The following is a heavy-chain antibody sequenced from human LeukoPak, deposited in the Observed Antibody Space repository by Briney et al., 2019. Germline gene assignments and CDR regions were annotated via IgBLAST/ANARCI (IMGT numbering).Heavy chain of an antibody. CDR1: GFTFSSYS. V-gene: IGHV3-21*01. J-gene: IGHJ3*02. CDR2: ISSSSSYI. CDR3: ARVQLDAFDI. Sequence: GGPLRLSCAASGFTFSSYSMNWVRQAPGKGLEWVSSISSSSSYIYYADSVKGRFTISRDNAKNSLYLQMNSLRAEDTAVYYCARVQLDAFDIWGQGTMVTVSS. D-gene: IGHD6-6*01.